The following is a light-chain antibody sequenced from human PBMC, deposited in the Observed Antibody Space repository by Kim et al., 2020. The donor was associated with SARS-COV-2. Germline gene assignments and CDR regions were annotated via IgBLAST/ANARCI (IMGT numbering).Light chain of an antibody. CDR2: EAS. CDR3: LQDYNYPWT. J-gene: IGKJ1*01. V-gene: IGKV1-6*01. Sequence: AIQMTQSPSSLSASIGDRVTITCRESRDITNDFCWYQQRPGEAPKVLIYEASTLQNGVPSRFSGSGSGTDFTLTISILQPEDFATYYCLQDYNYPWTFGQGTKVDIK. CDR1: RDITND.